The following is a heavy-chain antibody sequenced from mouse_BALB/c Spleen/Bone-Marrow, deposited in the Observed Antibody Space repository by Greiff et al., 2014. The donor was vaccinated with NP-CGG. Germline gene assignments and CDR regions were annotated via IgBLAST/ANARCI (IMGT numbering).Heavy chain of an antibody. Sequence: VQGVESGPGLVAPSQSLSITCTVSGFSLTSYGVHWVRQPPGKVLEWLGVIWAGGSTNYNSALMSRLSISKDNSKSQVFLKMNSLQTDDTAMFYCARGSYYEGAMDYWGQGTSVTVSS. D-gene: IGHD1-1*01. J-gene: IGHJ4*01. CDR3: ARGSYYEGAMDY. CDR2: IWAGGST. V-gene: IGHV2-9*02. CDR1: GFSLTSYG.